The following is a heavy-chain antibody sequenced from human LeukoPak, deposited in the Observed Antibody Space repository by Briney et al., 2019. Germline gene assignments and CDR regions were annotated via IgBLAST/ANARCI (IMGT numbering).Heavy chain of an antibody. CDR2: FHYSGST. Sequence: PSETLSLTCTVSGYSISSAYYWGWIRQSPGKGLEWIGSFHYSGSTSYNPSLKSRVTISVDTSKNQFSLKLSSVTAADTAVYYCARVYSMVYYYYYMDVWGKGTTVTVSS. V-gene: IGHV4-38-2*02. J-gene: IGHJ6*03. CDR3: ARVYSMVYYYYYMDV. CDR1: GYSISSAYY. D-gene: IGHD2/OR15-2a*01.